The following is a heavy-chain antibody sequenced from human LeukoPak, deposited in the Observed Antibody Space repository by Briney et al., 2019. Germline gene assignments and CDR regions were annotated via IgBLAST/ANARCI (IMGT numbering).Heavy chain of an antibody. CDR1: GGSIRSYY. CDR2: ISYSGSA. J-gene: IGHJ3*02. CDR3: VRGGQGDGHSADEAFDI. D-gene: IGHD5-18*01. Sequence: SETLSLTCTVSGGSIRSYYWSWIRQPPGKGLEWIGYISYSGSANYNPSLKSRVTISVDTSKNQFSLKLSSVTPEDTALYYCVRGGQGDGHSADEAFDIWGQGTMVTVS. V-gene: IGHV4-59*12.